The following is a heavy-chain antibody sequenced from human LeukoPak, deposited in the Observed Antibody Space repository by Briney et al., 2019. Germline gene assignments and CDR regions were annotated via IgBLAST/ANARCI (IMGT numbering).Heavy chain of an antibody. Sequence: ASVKVSCKASGYTFTGYYMHWVRQAPGQGLEWMGGIIPIFGTANYAQKFQGRVTITTDESTSTAYMELSSLRSEDTAVYYCASCRGELDYYYMDVWGKGTTVTVSS. CDR2: IIPIFGTA. D-gene: IGHD2-15*01. V-gene: IGHV1-69*05. CDR3: ASCRGELDYYYMDV. CDR1: GYTFTGYY. J-gene: IGHJ6*03.